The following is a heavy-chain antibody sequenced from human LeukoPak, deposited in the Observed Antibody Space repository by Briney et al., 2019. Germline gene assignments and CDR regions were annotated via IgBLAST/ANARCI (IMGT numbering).Heavy chain of an antibody. Sequence: PGGSLRLSCAASGFTFSSYWMSWVRQAPGKGLEWVANIKQDGSEKYYVDSVKGRFTISRDNAKNSLYLQMNSLRAEDTAVYYCARDAPTYYDFWSGARGMDVWGQGTTVTVSS. CDR2: IKQDGSEK. V-gene: IGHV3-7*01. J-gene: IGHJ6*02. D-gene: IGHD3-3*01. CDR3: ARDAPTYYDFWSGARGMDV. CDR1: GFTFSSYW.